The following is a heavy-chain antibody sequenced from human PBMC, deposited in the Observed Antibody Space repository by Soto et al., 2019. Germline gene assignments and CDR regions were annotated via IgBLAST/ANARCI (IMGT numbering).Heavy chain of an antibody. CDR3: ARGVATRVPFDY. CDR2: IYYSGST. D-gene: IGHD3-10*02. Sequence: KTSETLSLTCTASGGSISSGGYYWSWIRQHPGKGLEWIGYIYYSGSTYYNPSLKSRVTISVDTSKNLFSLKLSSVTAADTAVYYCARGVATRVPFDYWGQGTLVTVSS. CDR1: GGSISSGGYY. V-gene: IGHV4-31*03. J-gene: IGHJ4*02.